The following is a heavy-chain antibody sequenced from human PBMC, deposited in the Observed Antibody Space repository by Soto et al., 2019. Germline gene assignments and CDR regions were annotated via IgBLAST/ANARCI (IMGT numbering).Heavy chain of an antibody. CDR3: EKEMTCSRASCHNGDYLYYYYYGMDV. J-gene: IGHJ6*02. V-gene: IGHV3-30*18. D-gene: IGHD2-2*02. CDR2: ISYDGSNK. Sequence: PGGSLRLSCAASGFTFSSYGMHWVRQAPGKGLEWVAVISYDGSNKYYADSVKGRFTISRDNSKNTLYLQMNSLRAEDTAVYYCEKEMTCSRASCHNGDYLYYYYYGMDVWGQGTTVTVSS. CDR1: GFTFSSYG.